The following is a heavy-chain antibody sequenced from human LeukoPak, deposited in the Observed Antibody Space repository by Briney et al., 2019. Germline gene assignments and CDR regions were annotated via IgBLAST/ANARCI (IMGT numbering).Heavy chain of an antibody. Sequence: GGSLRLSCAASEFTFSAYWMHWVRQVPGKGLMWVSRINGDGSSTSYADSVKGRFTISRDNAKNTLYLQMNSLRAEDTAVYYCARDLELTYYDSSGYDYWGQGTPVTVSS. CDR2: INGDGSST. CDR3: ARDLELTYYDSSGYDY. CDR1: EFTFSAYW. J-gene: IGHJ4*02. V-gene: IGHV3-74*01. D-gene: IGHD3-22*01.